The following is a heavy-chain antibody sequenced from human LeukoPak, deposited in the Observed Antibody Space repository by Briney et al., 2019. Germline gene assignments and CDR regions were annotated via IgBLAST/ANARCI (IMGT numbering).Heavy chain of an antibody. V-gene: IGHV3-48*02. CDR1: GFTFSSYS. J-gene: IGHJ4*02. CDR3: ARVWQDYSGVDY. CDR2: ISSSSGAI. Sequence: TGGSLRLSCAASGFTFSSYSMNWVRQAPGKGLEWVSYISSSSGAIYYADSVKGRFTISRDNAKNSLYLQMNSLRDEDTAVYYCARVWQDYSGVDYWGQGTLVTVSS. D-gene: IGHD2-21*01.